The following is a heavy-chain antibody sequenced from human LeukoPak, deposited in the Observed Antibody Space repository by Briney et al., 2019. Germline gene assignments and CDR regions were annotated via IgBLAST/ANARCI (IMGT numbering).Heavy chain of an antibody. CDR2: IYTSGST. D-gene: IGHD6-19*01. CDR1: GGSISSYY. J-gene: IGHJ5*02. Sequence: PSETLSLTCTVSGGSISSYYWSWIRQPAGKGLEGIGRIYTSGSTNYNPSLKSRVTMSVDTSKHQFSLTLSSVTAADTAVYYCARDGTRYSSGWYPTWGQGTLVTVSS. V-gene: IGHV4-4*07. CDR3: ARDGTRYSSGWYPT.